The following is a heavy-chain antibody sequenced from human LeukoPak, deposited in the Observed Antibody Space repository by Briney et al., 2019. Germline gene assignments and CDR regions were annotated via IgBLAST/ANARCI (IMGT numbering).Heavy chain of an antibody. J-gene: IGHJ3*02. D-gene: IGHD3-3*01. CDR3: AKDGEWTFDI. Sequence: GGSLRLSCAASGFTFSSYGMHWVRQAPGKGLEWEAFILYDGSNKYYADSVKGRFTISRDNSKNTLYLQMNSLGAEDTAMYYCAKDGEWTFDIWGQGTMVTVSS. CDR2: ILYDGSNK. V-gene: IGHV3-30*02. CDR1: GFTFSSYG.